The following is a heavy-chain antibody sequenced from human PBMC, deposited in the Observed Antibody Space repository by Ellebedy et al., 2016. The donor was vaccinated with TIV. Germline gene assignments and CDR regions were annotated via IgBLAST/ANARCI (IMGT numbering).Heavy chain of an antibody. J-gene: IGHJ4*02. Sequence: PGGSLRLSCAASGFTFSSFAMSWVRQAPGIGLEWVSAIGDDAVATHYADSVKGRFTIFRDNFGNMLYLQMNSLGAEDTAVYYCAREGGTYYSAHFDQWGQGTPVTVSS. CDR2: IGDDAVAT. D-gene: IGHD1-26*01. CDR3: AREGGTYYSAHFDQ. CDR1: GFTFSSFA. V-gene: IGHV3-23*01.